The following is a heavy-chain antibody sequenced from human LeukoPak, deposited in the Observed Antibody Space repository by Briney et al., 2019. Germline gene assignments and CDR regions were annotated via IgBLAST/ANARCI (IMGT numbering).Heavy chain of an antibody. D-gene: IGHD4-17*01. CDR3: ARDYGDYYLDI. CDR2: INPNSGGT. V-gene: IGHV1-2*02. Sequence: ASVKVSCKASSYTFTVYYMHWVRQAPGQGLEWMGGINPNSGGTNYAQKFQGRVTMTRDTSISTAYMELSRLRSDDTAVYYCARDYGDYYLDIWGQGTMVTVSS. J-gene: IGHJ3*02. CDR1: SYTFTVYY.